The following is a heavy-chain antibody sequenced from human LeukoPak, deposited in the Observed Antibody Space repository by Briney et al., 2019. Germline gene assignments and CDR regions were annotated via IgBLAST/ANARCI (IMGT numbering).Heavy chain of an antibody. CDR3: AREGSGSYYYYYYYMDV. J-gene: IGHJ6*03. CDR1: GYSISSGYY. D-gene: IGHD1-26*01. Sequence: SETLSLTCTVSGYSISSGYYWGCIRQPPGKGLEWIGSIYHSGSTYYNPSLKSRVTISVDTSENQSSLKLSSVTAADTAVYYCAREGSGSYYYYYYYMDVWGKGTTVTVSS. V-gene: IGHV4-38-2*02. CDR2: IYHSGST.